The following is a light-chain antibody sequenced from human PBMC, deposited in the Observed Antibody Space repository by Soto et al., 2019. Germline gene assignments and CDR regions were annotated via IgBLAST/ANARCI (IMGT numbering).Light chain of an antibody. CDR2: GAS. J-gene: IGKJ2*01. CDR1: QSVSSSY. Sequence: EIVLTQSPGTLSLSPGERATLSCRASQSVSSSYLAWYQQKPGQAPRLLIYGASSRATGTPDRFSGSGSGTDFTLTISRLEAEDFAVYYCQQYGRSSYTFGQGAKLEI. V-gene: IGKV3-20*01. CDR3: QQYGRSSYT.